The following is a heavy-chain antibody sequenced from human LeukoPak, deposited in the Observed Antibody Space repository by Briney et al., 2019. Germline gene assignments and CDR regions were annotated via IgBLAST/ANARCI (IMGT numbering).Heavy chain of an antibody. CDR2: IYYSGST. CDR1: GGSISSYY. Sequence: PSETLSLTCTVSGGSISSYYWSWIRQPPGKGLEWVGYIYYSGSTNYNPSLKSRVTISVDTSKNQFSLKLSSVTAADTAVYYCARRLYSSSWYEGGFDYWGQGTLVTVSS. J-gene: IGHJ4*02. CDR3: ARRLYSSSWYEGGFDY. D-gene: IGHD6-13*01. V-gene: IGHV4-59*01.